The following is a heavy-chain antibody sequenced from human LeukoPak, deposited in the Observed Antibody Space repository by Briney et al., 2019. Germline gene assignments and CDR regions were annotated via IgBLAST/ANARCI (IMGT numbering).Heavy chain of an antibody. V-gene: IGHV3-23*01. CDR2: ISGSGGST. J-gene: IGHJ4*02. Sequence: GGSLRLSCAASGFTFSSYAMSWVRQAPGKGLEWVSAISGSGGSTYYADSVKGRFTISRDNSKNTLYLQMNSLRAEDTAVYYCARDENCISTTCYRGVYYWGQGTLVTVSS. CDR1: GFTFSSYA. D-gene: IGHD2-2*01. CDR3: ARDENCISTTCYRGVYY.